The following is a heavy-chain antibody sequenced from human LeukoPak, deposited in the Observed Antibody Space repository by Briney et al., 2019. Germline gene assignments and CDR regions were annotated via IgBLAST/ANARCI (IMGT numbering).Heavy chain of an antibody. CDR2: ILYSGST. J-gene: IGHJ4*02. Sequence: SETLSLTCAVYGGSFSGYYWSWIRQPPGQGLEWFGFILYSGSTNYNTFLKSRVTISVDTSKSQFSLKERYVTAADTAVYYCARGLNDSWTGENYWGQGTRVSVSS. D-gene: IGHD3-3*01. CDR3: ARGLNDSWTGENY. V-gene: IGHV4-34*01. CDR1: GGSFSGYY.